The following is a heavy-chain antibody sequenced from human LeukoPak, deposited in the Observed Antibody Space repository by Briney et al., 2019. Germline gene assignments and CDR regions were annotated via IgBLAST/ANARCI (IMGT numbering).Heavy chain of an antibody. J-gene: IGHJ4*02. CDR2: INHSGST. V-gene: IGHV4-34*01. CDR3: ARGANDSNERAFDY. Sequence: SETLSLTCAVYGGSFSGHYWSWIRQPPGKGLEWIGEINHSGSTNYNPSLKSRVTIPVDTSKNQFSLKLSSVTAADTAVYYCARGANDSNERAFDYWGQGTLVTVSS. D-gene: IGHD1-1*01. CDR1: GGSFSGHY.